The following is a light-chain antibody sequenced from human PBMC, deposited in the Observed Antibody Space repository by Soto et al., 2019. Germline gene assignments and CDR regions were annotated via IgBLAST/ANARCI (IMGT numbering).Light chain of an antibody. CDR2: AAS. CDR1: QSISSY. V-gene: IGKV1-39*01. Sequence: DIQMTQSPSSLSASVGDRVTITCRASQSISSYLNWYQQKPGKAPKLLIYAASSLQSGAPSRFSGSGSGTDFTTTISSLKPEDFATYYCQQSYSTPITFGQGTRLEIK. CDR3: QQSYSTPIT. J-gene: IGKJ5*01.